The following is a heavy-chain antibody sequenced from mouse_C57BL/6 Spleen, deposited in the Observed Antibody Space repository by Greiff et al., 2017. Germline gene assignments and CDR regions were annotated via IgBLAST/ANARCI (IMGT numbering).Heavy chain of an antibody. Sequence: EVKLQESGPGLVKPSQSLSLTCSVTGYSITSGYYWNWIRQFPGNKLEWMGYISYDGSNNYNPSLKNRISITRDTSKNQFFLKLNSVTTEDTATYYCARETTVVVHDYAMDYWGQGTSVTVSS. CDR1: GYSITSGYY. CDR2: ISYDGSN. D-gene: IGHD1-1*01. V-gene: IGHV3-6*01. J-gene: IGHJ4*01. CDR3: ARETTVVVHDYAMDY.